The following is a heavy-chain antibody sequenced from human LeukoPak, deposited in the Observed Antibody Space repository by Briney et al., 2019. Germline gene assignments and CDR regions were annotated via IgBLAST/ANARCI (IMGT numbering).Heavy chain of an antibody. CDR1: VYTLTSYG. Sequence: AVTVSCKASVYTLTSYGISWVRQASGQELEWMGWISAYNGNTNYAQKLQGRVTVTTDTSTSTAYKELRRLRSDDTAVYYCARDRAGWELPQQDYWGQGTLVTVSS. J-gene: IGHJ4*02. V-gene: IGHV1-18*01. CDR3: ARDRAGWELPQQDY. CDR2: ISAYNGNT. D-gene: IGHD1-26*01.